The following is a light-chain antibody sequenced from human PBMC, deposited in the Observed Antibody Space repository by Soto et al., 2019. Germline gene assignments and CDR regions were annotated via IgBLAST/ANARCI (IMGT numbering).Light chain of an antibody. CDR1: SSNIGRNY. Sequence: QSVLTQPPSMSATPGQTVTISCSGSSSNIGRNYVYWYHQLPGTAPKLVIYRNNQRPSGVPGRFSGSRSGTSASLAISDLRSEDEAEYYCAPWDDNLSGLVFGGGTKLTVL. CDR2: RNN. J-gene: IGLJ2*01. CDR3: APWDDNLSGLV. V-gene: IGLV1-47*01.